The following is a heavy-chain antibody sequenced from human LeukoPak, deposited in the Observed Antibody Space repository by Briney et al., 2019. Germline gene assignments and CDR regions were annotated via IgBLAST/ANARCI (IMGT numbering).Heavy chain of an antibody. J-gene: IGHJ4*02. CDR1: GYSFTSYW. V-gene: IGHV5-10-1*01. D-gene: IGHD5-12*01. CDR2: IDPSDSYT. CDR3: AITGGYSGYDWDY. Sequence: GESLKISCKGSGYSFTSYWIGWVRQMPGKGLEWMGKIDPSDSYTNYSPSFQGHVTISADKSISTAYLQWSSLKASDTAMYYCAITGGYSGYDWDYWGQGTLVTVSS.